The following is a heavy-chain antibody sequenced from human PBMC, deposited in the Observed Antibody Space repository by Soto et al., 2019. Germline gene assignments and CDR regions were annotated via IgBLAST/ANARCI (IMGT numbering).Heavy chain of an antibody. Sequence: EVQLVESGGGLVQPGGSLRLSCAASGFTFSGYNMNWVRQAPGKGLEWVSYISSSSSTKYYADSVKGRFTISRDNPKNSLYRRMNSLRDKDTAVYYCARDLGYCVSTSCYLFDPWGQGTLVTVSS. CDR2: ISSSSSTK. CDR3: ARDLGYCVSTSCYLFDP. V-gene: IGHV3-48*02. CDR1: GFTFSGYN. D-gene: IGHD2-2*03. J-gene: IGHJ5*02.